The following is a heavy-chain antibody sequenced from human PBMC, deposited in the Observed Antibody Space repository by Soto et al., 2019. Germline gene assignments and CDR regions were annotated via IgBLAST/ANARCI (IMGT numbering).Heavy chain of an antibody. J-gene: IGHJ4*02. CDR2: IDPSDSYT. Sequence: PVESLKISCKGSGYSFTSYWISWLRQMPVKGLEWMGRIDPSDSYTNYSPSFQGHVTISADKSISTAYLQWSSLKASDTAMYYCVKTGYSSSWYIRVFDYWGQGTLVTVSS. V-gene: IGHV5-10-1*01. CDR1: GYSFTSYW. D-gene: IGHD6-13*01. CDR3: VKTGYSSSWYIRVFDY.